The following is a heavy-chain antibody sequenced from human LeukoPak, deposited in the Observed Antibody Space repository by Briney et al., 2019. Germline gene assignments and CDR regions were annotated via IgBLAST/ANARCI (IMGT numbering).Heavy chain of an antibody. J-gene: IGHJ4*02. D-gene: IGHD7-27*01. CDR2: IYYSGST. V-gene: IGHV4-59*01. CDR1: GGSISSYY. Sequence: SETLSLTCTVSGGSISSYYWSWIRQPPGKGLEWIGYIYYSGSTNYNPSLKSRVTISVDTSKNQLSLKLSSVTAADTAVYYCARDNELGIFDYWGQGTLVTVSS. CDR3: ARDNELGIFDY.